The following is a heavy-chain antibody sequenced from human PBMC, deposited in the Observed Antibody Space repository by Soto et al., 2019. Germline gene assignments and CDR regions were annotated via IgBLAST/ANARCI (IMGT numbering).Heavy chain of an antibody. CDR3: ARDLDYDGSGSHYYYGMGV. Sequence: QVQLVQSGAEVKKPGSSVKVSCKASGGTFSRYAFSWVRQAPGPGLEWMGGIVPIYGTRGFAQKFQGRLTITADEPTRTAYMELSSRRAEDTAVYYCARDLDYDGSGSHYYYGMGVGGQGTTVTVSS. J-gene: IGHJ6*02. CDR2: IVPIYGTR. V-gene: IGHV1-69*01. D-gene: IGHD3-10*01. CDR1: GGTFSRYA.